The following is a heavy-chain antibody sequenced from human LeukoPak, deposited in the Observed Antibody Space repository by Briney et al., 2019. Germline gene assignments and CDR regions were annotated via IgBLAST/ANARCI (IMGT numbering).Heavy chain of an antibody. V-gene: IGHV3-21*01. Sequence: PGGSLRLSCAASGFTVSSNYMSWVRQAPGKGLEWVSSISSSSSYIYYADSVKGRFTISRDNAKNSLYLQMNSLRAEDTAVYYCAREWDDTCSDYWGQGTLVTVSS. CDR2: ISSSSSYI. J-gene: IGHJ4*02. D-gene: IGHD3-9*01. CDR3: AREWDDTCSDY. CDR1: GFTVSSNY.